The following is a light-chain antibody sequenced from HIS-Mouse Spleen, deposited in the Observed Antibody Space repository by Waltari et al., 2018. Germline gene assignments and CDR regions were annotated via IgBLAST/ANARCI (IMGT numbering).Light chain of an antibody. Sequence: QSALTQPASVSGSPGHSITISCTGTSSDVGSYNLVSWYQQHPGKAPKPMIYEGSKRPSGVSNRFSGSKSGNTASLTISGLQAEDEADYYCCSYAGSSTFEVFGGGTKLTVL. CDR1: SSDVGSYNL. CDR2: EGS. CDR3: CSYAGSSTFEV. V-gene: IGLV2-23*03. J-gene: IGLJ2*01.